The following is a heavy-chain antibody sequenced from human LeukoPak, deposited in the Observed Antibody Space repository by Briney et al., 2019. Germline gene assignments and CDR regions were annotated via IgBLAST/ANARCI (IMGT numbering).Heavy chain of an antibody. CDR2: INHSGST. CDR3: ARQGLLFDY. D-gene: IGHD2-21*01. CDR1: GGSFSVYY. Sequence: SETLSLTCAVYGGSFSVYYWSWIRQPPGKGLEWIGEINHSGSTNYNPSLKSRVTISVDTSKNQFSLKLSSVTAADQVVYYCARQGLLFDYWGQGTLVTVSS. V-gene: IGHV4-34*01. J-gene: IGHJ4*02.